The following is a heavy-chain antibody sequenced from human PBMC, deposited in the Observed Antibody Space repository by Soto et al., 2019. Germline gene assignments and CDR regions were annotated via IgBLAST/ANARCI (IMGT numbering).Heavy chain of an antibody. CDR2: ISGSGGST. J-gene: IGHJ3*02. V-gene: IGHV3-23*01. Sequence: GGSLRLSCAASGFTFSSYAMSWVRQAPGKGLEWVSAISGSGGSTYYADSVKGRFTISRDNSKNTLYLQMNSLRAEDTAVDYCAKVIPGYDILTGPCAAFDIWGQGTMVTVS. CDR1: GFTFSSYA. D-gene: IGHD3-9*01. CDR3: AKVIPGYDILTGPCAAFDI.